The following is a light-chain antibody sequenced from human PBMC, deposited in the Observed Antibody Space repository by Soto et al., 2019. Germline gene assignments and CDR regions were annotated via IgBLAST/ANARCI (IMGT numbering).Light chain of an antibody. J-gene: IGKJ1*01. Sequence: DIQMTQSPSSLSASVGDRVTITCQASQDISNSLNWYQQKPRKAPKLLIYDASNLETGVPSRFSGSGSGTDFTFTISNLQPEEFATYYCQQYDHLRTFGQGTKVEIK. CDR1: QDISNS. CDR3: QQYDHLRT. CDR2: DAS. V-gene: IGKV1-33*01.